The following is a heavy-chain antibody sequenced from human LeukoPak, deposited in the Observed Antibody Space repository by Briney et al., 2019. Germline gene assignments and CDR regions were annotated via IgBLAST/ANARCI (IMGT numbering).Heavy chain of an antibody. V-gene: IGHV3-23*01. CDR1: GFTFSSYA. Sequence: AGSLRLSCAASGFTFSSYAMSWVRQAPGKGLEWVSAISGSGGSTYYADSVKGRFTISRDISKNTLYLQMNSLRAEDTAVYYCAKDSNSMMGAAFDIWGQGTMVTVSS. CDR3: AKDSNSMMGAAFDI. D-gene: IGHD3-16*01. CDR2: ISGSGGST. J-gene: IGHJ3*02.